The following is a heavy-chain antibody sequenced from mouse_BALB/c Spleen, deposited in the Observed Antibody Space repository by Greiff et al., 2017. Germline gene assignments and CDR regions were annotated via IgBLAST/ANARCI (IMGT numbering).Heavy chain of an antibody. V-gene: IGHV14-1*02. J-gene: IGHJ2*02. D-gene: IGHD1-1*01. Sequence: VQLQQSGAELVRPGALVKLSCKASGFNIKDYYMHWVKQSPEQGLEWIGWIDPENGNTIYDPKFQGKASITADTSSNTAYLQLISQTSEDTAVYYCAIYNYGSSYMDYWGQGTSLTVSS. CDR2: IDPENGNT. CDR1: GFNIKDYY. CDR3: AIYNYGSSYMDY.